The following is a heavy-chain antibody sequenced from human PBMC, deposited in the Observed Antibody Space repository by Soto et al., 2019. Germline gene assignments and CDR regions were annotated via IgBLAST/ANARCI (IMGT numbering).Heavy chain of an antibody. CDR3: ARHPWGSNDY. D-gene: IGHD3-16*01. CDR1: GGSISSSSYY. V-gene: IGHV4-39*01. Sequence: QLQLQESGPGLVKPSETLSLTCTVSGGSISSSSYYWGWIRQPPGKGLEWIGSIYYSGSTYYNPSLKSRVTISVDTSKNQFSLKLSSVTPADTAVYYCARHPWGSNDYWGQGTLVTVSS. CDR2: IYYSGST. J-gene: IGHJ4*02.